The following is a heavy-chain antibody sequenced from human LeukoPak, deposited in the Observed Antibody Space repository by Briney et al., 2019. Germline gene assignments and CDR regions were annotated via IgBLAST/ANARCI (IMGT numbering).Heavy chain of an antibody. Sequence: GGSLRLSCAASGFTFSSYGMHWVRQAPGKGLEWVAVIWYDGSSKYYADSVKGRFTISRDNSKNTLYLQMNSLRAEDTAVYYCARDGLVGPVVALDYWGQGTLVTVSS. J-gene: IGHJ4*02. CDR2: IWYDGSSK. V-gene: IGHV3-33*01. D-gene: IGHD3-22*01. CDR1: GFTFSSYG. CDR3: ARDGLVGPVVALDY.